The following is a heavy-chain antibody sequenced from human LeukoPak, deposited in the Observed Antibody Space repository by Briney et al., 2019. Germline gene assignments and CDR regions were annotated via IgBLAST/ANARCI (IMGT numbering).Heavy chain of an antibody. V-gene: IGHV4-59*01. CDR3: ANSVRNAFDI. J-gene: IGHJ3*02. Sequence: SETLSLTCTVSGGSISSYYWNWIRQPPGKGLEWIGYIYYSGSTNYNPSLKSRVTISVDTSKNQFSLKLSPVTAADTAVYYCANSVRNAFDIWGQGTVVTVSS. CDR2: IYYSGST. CDR1: GGSISSYY.